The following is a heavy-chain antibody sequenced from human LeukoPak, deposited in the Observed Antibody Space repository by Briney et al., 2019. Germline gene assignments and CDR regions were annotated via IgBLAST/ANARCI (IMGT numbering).Heavy chain of an antibody. J-gene: IGHJ4*02. Sequence: SETLSLTCTVSGGSISSGGYYWSWIRQHPGKGLGWIGYIYYSGSTYYNPSLKSRVTISVDTSKNQFSLKLSSVTAADTAVYYCARTRGYSGYETDGYYFDYWGQGTLVTVSS. CDR2: IYYSGST. CDR1: GGSISSGGYY. CDR3: ARTRGYSGYETDGYYFDY. V-gene: IGHV4-31*03. D-gene: IGHD5-12*01.